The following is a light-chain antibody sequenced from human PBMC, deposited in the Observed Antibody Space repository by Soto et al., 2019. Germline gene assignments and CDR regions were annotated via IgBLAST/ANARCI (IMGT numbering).Light chain of an antibody. CDR2: AGS. J-gene: IGKJ4*01. Sequence: EIVLTQSPATLSLSPGERATLSCGASQSVSSSHLAWYQQKPGLAPRLLIYAGSSRATGIPDRFSGSGSGTDFTLTISRLEPEDFAVYYCQQYGNSPLTFDGGTKVEIK. CDR3: QQYGNSPLT. CDR1: QSVSSSH. V-gene: IGKV3D-20*01.